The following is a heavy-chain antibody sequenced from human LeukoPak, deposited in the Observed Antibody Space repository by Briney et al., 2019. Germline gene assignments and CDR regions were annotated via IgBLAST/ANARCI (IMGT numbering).Heavy chain of an antibody. D-gene: IGHD4-11*01. Sequence: ASVKVSCKASGYTFTSYYMHWVRQAPGQGLEWMGIINPSGGSTSYAQKFQGRVTMTRDISTSTVYMELSSLRSEDTAVYYCARVTKTTQSYYYYYYMDVWGKGTTVTVSS. V-gene: IGHV1-46*01. J-gene: IGHJ6*03. CDR2: INPSGGST. CDR1: GYTFTSYY. CDR3: ARVTKTTQSYYYYYYMDV.